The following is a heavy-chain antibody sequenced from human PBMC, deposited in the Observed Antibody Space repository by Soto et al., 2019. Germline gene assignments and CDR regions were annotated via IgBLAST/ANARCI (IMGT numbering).Heavy chain of an antibody. V-gene: IGHV1-69*06. CDR3: ARGLLYATTYFDY. J-gene: IGHJ4*02. CDR2: IIPVVGKT. CDR1: GDTFTTNS. Sequence: QVQLVQSGAEVKKPGSSVKVSCKASGDTFTTNSLNWVRQAPGQGLEWMGGIIPVVGKTKYAEKYQDRVTITGDKSTHPAYMELSSLRSDNTAVYYCARGLLYATTYFDYWGQGTQVTVS. D-gene: IGHD2-8*01.